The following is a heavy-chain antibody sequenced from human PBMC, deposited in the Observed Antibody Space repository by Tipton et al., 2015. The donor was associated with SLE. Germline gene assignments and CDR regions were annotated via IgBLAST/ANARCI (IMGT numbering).Heavy chain of an antibody. D-gene: IGHD1-26*01. J-gene: IGHJ4*02. V-gene: IGHV4-59*01. CDR3: ARAPGGVGYYFDY. CDR2: IYYSGST. CDR1: GGSFSGYY. Sequence: TLSLTCAVYGGSFSGYYWSWIRQPPGKGLEWIGYIYYSGSTNYNPSLKSRVTISVDTSKNQFSLKLSSVTAADTAVYYCARAPGGVGYYFDYWGQGTLVTVSS.